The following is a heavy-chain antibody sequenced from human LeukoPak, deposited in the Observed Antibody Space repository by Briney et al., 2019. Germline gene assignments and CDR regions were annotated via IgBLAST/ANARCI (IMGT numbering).Heavy chain of an antibody. V-gene: IGHV3-30*04. CDR3: AKDPSDYDSSGYYRHFDY. Sequence: GGSLRLSCAASGFTFSSYAMHWVRQAPGKGLEWVAVISYDGSNKYYADSVKGRFTISRDNSKNTLYLQMNSLRAEDTAVYYCAKDPSDYDSSGYYRHFDYWGQGTLVTVSS. CDR1: GFTFSSYA. CDR2: ISYDGSNK. D-gene: IGHD3-22*01. J-gene: IGHJ4*02.